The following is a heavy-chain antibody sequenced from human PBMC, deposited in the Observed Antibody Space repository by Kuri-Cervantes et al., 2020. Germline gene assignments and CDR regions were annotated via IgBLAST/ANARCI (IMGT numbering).Heavy chain of an antibody. CDR2: INPNSGGT. Sequence: ASVKVSCKASGYTFTGYYMHWVRQAPGQGLEWMGWINPNSGGTNYAQKFQGRVTMTRDTSISTAYMELSRLRSDDTAVYYCATYFVGVGGRGNWGQGILVTVSS. V-gene: IGHV1-2*02. CDR3: ATYFVGVGGRGN. D-gene: IGHD2-21*01. CDR1: GYTFTGYY. J-gene: IGHJ4*02.